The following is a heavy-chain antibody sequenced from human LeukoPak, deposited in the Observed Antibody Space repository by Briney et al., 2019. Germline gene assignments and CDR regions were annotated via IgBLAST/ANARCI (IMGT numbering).Heavy chain of an antibody. CDR2: IGLSSKYI. Sequence: GGSLRLSCTASGFTLSLYSMHWVRQAPGKGLEWVSSIGLSSKYIYYGDSVRGRFTISRDNAKNSLYLDMNSPRAEDTAVYYCARDASNIDFAPYFYYMDVWGKGTTVTVSS. CDR1: GFTLSLYS. V-gene: IGHV3-21*01. CDR3: ARDASNIDFAPYFYYMDV. J-gene: IGHJ6*03. D-gene: IGHD3-3*01.